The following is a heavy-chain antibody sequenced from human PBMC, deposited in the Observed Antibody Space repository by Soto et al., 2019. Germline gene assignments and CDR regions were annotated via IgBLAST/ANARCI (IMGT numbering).Heavy chain of an antibody. CDR2: IWYDGSNK. Sequence: QVQLVESGGGVVQPGRSLRLSCAASGFTFSSYGMHWVRQAPGKGLEWVAVIWYDGSNKYYADSVKGRFTISRDNSKNTLYLQMNSLRAEDTAVYYCAREMSTAMGKVYYYCMDFWGQGTTGTVSS. V-gene: IGHV3-33*01. CDR1: GFTFSSYG. D-gene: IGHD5-18*01. J-gene: IGHJ6*02. CDR3: AREMSTAMGKVYYYCMDF.